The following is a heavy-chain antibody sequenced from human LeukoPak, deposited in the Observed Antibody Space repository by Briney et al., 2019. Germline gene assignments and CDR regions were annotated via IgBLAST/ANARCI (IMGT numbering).Heavy chain of an antibody. D-gene: IGHD5-18*01. Sequence: GGSLRLSCAASGFTFSSYAMSWVRQAPGKGREWVSAISGSGGSTYYADSVKGRFTISRDNSKNTLYLQMNSLRAEDTAVYYCASDTAMVIYYYYYMDVWGKGTTVTVSS. V-gene: IGHV3-23*01. J-gene: IGHJ6*03. CDR2: ISGSGGST. CDR1: GFTFSSYA. CDR3: ASDTAMVIYYYYYMDV.